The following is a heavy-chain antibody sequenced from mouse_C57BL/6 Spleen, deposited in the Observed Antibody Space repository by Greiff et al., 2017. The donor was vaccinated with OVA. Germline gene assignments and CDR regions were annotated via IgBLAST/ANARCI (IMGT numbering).Heavy chain of an antibody. V-gene: IGHV5-4*03. J-gene: IGHJ2*01. Sequence: EVKLEESGGGLVKPGGSLKLSCAASGFTFSSYAMSWVRQTPEKRLEWVATISDGGSYTYYPDNVKGRFTISRDNAKNNLYLQMSHLKSEDTAMYYCARVTTVVADYFDYWGQGTTLTVSS. CDR1: GFTFSSYA. CDR2: ISDGGSYT. CDR3: ARVTTVVADYFDY. D-gene: IGHD1-1*01.